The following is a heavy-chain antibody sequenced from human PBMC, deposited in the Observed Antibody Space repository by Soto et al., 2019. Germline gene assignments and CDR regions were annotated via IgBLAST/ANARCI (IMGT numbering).Heavy chain of an antibody. V-gene: IGHV3-33*01. CDR1: GFTFSSYG. J-gene: IGHJ4*02. CDR3: ARDPSVAATPFYFDS. CDR2: IWYDGSNK. Sequence: GGSLTLSCAASGFTFSSYGMHWVRQAPGKGLEWVAVIWYDGSNKYYADSVKGRFTISRDNSKNTLYLQMNSLRAEDTAVYYWARDPSVAATPFYFDSWGRGTLVTVSS. D-gene: IGHD2-15*01.